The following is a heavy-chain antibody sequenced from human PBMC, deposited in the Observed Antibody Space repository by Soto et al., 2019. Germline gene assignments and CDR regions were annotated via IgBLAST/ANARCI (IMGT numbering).Heavy chain of an antibody. V-gene: IGHV3-7*01. Sequence: PGGSLRLSCAASGFTFSSSWMTWVRQAPGKGLEWVANIKQDGSEKFYVDSVKGRLTISRDNAKNSLYLQMNSLRAEDTAVYYCARGTWGYYYYYMDVSGNGTTITVSS. CDR3: ARGTWGYYYYYMDV. D-gene: IGHD7-27*01. CDR2: IKQDGSEK. J-gene: IGHJ6*03. CDR1: GFTFSSSW.